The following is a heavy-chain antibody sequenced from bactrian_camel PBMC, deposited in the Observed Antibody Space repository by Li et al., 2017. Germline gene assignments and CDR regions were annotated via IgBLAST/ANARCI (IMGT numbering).Heavy chain of an antibody. CDR3: AADLVTDEPSLVEREYYY. D-gene: IGHD1*01. CDR1: GYTVGSYC. V-gene: IGHV3S55*01. Sequence: QVQLVESGGASVQAGGSLRLSCAASGYTVGSYCMAWFRQAPGKEREGVAAIDSGGGTRYEDSVNGRFTVSKDDAKNTLYLQMNSLKPEDTATYYCAADLVTDEPSLVEREYYYWGQGTQVTVS. J-gene: IGHJ4*01. CDR2: IDSGGGT.